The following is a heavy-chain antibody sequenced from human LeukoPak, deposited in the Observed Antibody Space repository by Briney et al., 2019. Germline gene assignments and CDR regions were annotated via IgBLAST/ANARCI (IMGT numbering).Heavy chain of an antibody. V-gene: IGHV4-4*07. CDR2: IHISGTT. Sequence: SETLSLTCIVSGVSISSFHWSWIRQPAGKALEWIGRIHISGTTNYNPSLESRVTMSVDTSKNQFSLNLNSVTAADTAVYYCARDQPYMDVWGKGTTATVSS. J-gene: IGHJ6*03. CDR1: GVSISSFH. CDR3: ARDQPYMDV.